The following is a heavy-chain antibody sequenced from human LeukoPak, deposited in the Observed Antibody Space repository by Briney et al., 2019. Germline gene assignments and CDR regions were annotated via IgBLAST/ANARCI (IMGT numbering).Heavy chain of an antibody. CDR1: GFSFSNYW. J-gene: IGHJ4*02. CDR3: ARYYYGSGSYYFDY. V-gene: IGHV3-7*01. CDR2: IKQDGSEK. Sequence: PGGSLRLSCAGSGFSFSNYWMSWVRQAPGKGLEWAANIKQDGSEKYYVDSVKGRFTISRDNAKNSLYLQMNSLRAEDTAVYYCARYYYGSGSYYFDYWGQGTLVTVSS. D-gene: IGHD3-10*01.